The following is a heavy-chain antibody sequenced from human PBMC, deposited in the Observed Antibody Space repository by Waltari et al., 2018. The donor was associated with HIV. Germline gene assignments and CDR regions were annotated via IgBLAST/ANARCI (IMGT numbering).Heavy chain of an antibody. CDR3: ARGQYYYDSSGYYQPCDY. J-gene: IGHJ4*02. CDR2: IIPSFGTA. D-gene: IGHD3-22*01. V-gene: IGHV1-69*01. Sequence: QVQLVQSGAEVKKPGSSVKVSCKASGGTFSSYAISWVRQAPGQGLEWMGGIIPSFGTANYAQKFQGRVTITADESTSTAYMELSSLRSEDTAVYYCARGQYYYDSSGYYQPCDYWGQGTLVTVSS. CDR1: GGTFSSYA.